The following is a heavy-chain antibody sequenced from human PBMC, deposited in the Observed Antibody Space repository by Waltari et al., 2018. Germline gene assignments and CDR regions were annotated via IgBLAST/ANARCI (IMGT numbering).Heavy chain of an antibody. CDR3: ARRPGAARYYYMDV. CDR2: SYYSGST. J-gene: IGHJ6*03. D-gene: IGHD6-6*01. V-gene: IGHV4-31*03. Sequence: QVQLQESGPGLVKPSQTLSLTCTVSGGSISSGGYYWSWIRQHQGKGLEWIGYSYYSGSTYYNPSLKSRVTISVDTSKNQFSLKLSAVTAADTAVYYCARRPGAARYYYMDVWGKGTTVTVSS. CDR1: GGSISSGGYY.